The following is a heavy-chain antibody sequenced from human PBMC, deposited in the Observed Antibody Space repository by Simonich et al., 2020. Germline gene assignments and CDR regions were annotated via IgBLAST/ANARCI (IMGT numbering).Heavy chain of an antibody. V-gene: IGHV3-33*01. Sequence: QVQLVESGGGVVQPGRSLRRSCAASGFTFSSCGRHWVRQAPGKGMELLAVKWYVVSNKNYADSVKGRFTISRDNSKNTLYLQMNSLRAEDTAVYYCARDGGYMVRGVDAFDIWGQGTMVTVSS. J-gene: IGHJ3*02. CDR3: ARDGGYMVRGVDAFDI. CDR1: GFTFSSCG. CDR2: KWYVVSNK. D-gene: IGHD3-10*01.